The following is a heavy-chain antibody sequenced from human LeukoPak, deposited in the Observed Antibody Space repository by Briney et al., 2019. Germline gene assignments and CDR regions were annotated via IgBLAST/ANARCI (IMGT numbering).Heavy chain of an antibody. CDR1: GGSISSGDYY. J-gene: IGHJ4*02. CDR3: ARESVAVAGPFDY. CDR2: IYYSGST. Sequence: PSETLSLTCTVSGGSISSGDYYWSWIRQPPGKGLEWIGYIYYSGSTYYNPSLKSRVTISVDTSENQFSLKLSSVTAADTAVYYCARESVAVAGPFDYWGQGTLVTVSS. D-gene: IGHD6-19*01. V-gene: IGHV4-30-4*01.